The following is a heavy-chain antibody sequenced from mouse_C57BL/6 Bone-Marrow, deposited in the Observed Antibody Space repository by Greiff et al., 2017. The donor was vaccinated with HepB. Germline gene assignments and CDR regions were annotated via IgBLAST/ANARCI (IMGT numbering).Heavy chain of an antibody. J-gene: IGHJ1*03. CDR3: ARYRPYYYGSSYVHWYFDV. D-gene: IGHD1-1*01. Sequence: EVKLVESGPGLAKPSQTLSLTCSVTGYSITSDYWNWIRKFPGNKLEYMGYISYSGSTYYNPSLKSRISITRDTSKNQYYLQLNSVTTEDTATYYCARYRPYYYGSSYVHWYFDVWGTGTTVTVSS. CDR1: GYSITSDY. V-gene: IGHV3-8*01. CDR2: ISYSGST.